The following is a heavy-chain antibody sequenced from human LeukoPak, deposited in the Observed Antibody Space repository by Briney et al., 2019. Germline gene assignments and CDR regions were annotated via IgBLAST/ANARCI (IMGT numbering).Heavy chain of an antibody. J-gene: IGHJ6*03. CDR3: AARSGRDYYYYYMDV. V-gene: IGHV3-21*01. CDR1: GFIFSTYS. Sequence: GGSLRLSCAASGFIFSTYSMNWVRQAPGKGLEWVSSITSSSSYIYYADSVKGRFTISRDNAKNSLYLQMSSLRAEDTAVYYCAARSGRDYYYYYMDVWGKGTTVTVSS. D-gene: IGHD3-10*01. CDR2: ITSSSSYI.